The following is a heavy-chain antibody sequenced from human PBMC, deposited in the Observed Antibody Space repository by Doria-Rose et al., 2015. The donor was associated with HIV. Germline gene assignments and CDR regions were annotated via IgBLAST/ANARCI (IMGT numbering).Heavy chain of an antibody. J-gene: IGHJ4*02. CDR3: ASQWERSSFDY. V-gene: IGHV1-69*02. D-gene: IGHD1-26*01. Sequence: PGQGLDWMGRIIPILDIVNYALRFQGRVTITADESTSTAYMELSSLRSEDTAIYYCASQWERSSFDYWGQGTLVTVSS. CDR2: IIPILDIV.